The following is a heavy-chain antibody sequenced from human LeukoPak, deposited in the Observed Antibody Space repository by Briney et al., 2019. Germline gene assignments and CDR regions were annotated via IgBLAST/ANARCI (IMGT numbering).Heavy chain of an antibody. J-gene: IGHJ4*02. V-gene: IGHV4-61*02. CDR3: ARADSGSYGPVDY. D-gene: IGHD1-26*01. Sequence: SQTLSLTCTVSGGSISSGSYYWSWIRQPAGKGLEWIGRIYTSGSTNYNPSLKSRVTISVDTSKNQFSLKLSSVTAADTAVYFCARADSGSYGPVDYWGQGTLVTVSS. CDR1: GGSISSGSYY. CDR2: IYTSGST.